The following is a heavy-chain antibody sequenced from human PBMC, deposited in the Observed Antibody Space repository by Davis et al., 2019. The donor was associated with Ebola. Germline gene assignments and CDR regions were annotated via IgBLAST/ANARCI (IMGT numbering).Heavy chain of an antibody. J-gene: IGHJ4*02. D-gene: IGHD6-19*01. Sequence: GGSLRLSCAASGFTFSNYGMAWVRQAPGKGLEWVSGISGRGLTTEYADNVQGRFTISRDNSKNTLFLQMNSLRDEDTAVYYCAKEKVSGSSYYIDYWGQGTLVTVSS. CDR1: GFTFSNYG. V-gene: IGHV3-23*01. CDR3: AKEKVSGSSYYIDY. CDR2: ISGRGLTT.